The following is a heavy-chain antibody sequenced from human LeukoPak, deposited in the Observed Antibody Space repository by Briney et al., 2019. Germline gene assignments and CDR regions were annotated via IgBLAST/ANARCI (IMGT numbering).Heavy chain of an antibody. J-gene: IGHJ5*02. CDR1: GFTFSSYW. V-gene: IGHV3-7*01. CDR3: ARVGTGPRSWFDP. D-gene: IGHD3/OR15-3a*01. Sequence: GGSLRLSCAASGFTFSSYWMSWVRQAPGKGLEWVANIKQDGSEKYYVDSVKGRFTISRDNAKNSLYLQMNSLRAEDTAVYYCARVGTGPRSWFDPWGQGTLVTVSS. CDR2: IKQDGSEK.